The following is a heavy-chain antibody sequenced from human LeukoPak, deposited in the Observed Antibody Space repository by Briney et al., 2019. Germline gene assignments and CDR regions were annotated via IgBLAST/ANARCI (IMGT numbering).Heavy chain of an antibody. CDR2: IYPGDSDT. J-gene: IGHJ4*02. CDR3: ATLSSAFYYDYFDF. CDR1: GYSFSTYW. Sequence: GESLKISCKGSGYSFSTYWIGWVRQMPGKGLEWMGIIYPGDSDTRYSPSFQGQVTISADKSISTAYLQWSSLKASDTATYYCATLSSAFYYDYFDFWGQGTLVTVSS. V-gene: IGHV5-51*01. D-gene: IGHD3-22*01.